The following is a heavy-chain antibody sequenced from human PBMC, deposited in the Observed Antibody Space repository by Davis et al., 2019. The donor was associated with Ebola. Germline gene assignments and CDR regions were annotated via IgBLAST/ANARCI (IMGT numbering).Heavy chain of an antibody. Sequence: SETLSLTCTVSGGSISSSSYYWSWIRQPPGKGLEWIAYIYYSGSTNYNPSLKSRVTISVDTSKNQFSLKLSSVTAADTAVYYCARSASPGFDPWGKGTLVTVSS. CDR2: IYYSGST. J-gene: IGHJ5*02. V-gene: IGHV4-61*05. CDR1: GGSISSSSYY. CDR3: ARSASPGFDP.